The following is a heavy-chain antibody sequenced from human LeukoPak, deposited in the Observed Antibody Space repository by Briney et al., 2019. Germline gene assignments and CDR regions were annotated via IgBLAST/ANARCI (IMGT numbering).Heavy chain of an antibody. J-gene: IGHJ6*03. V-gene: IGHV1-69*01. CDR2: IIPIFGTA. Sequence: RSSVKVSCKASGRTFSSYAISWVRQAPGQGLEWMGGIIPIFGTANYAQKFQGRVTITADESTSTAYMELSSLRSEDTAVYYCARGGTVSKYYYYYYMDVWGKGTTVTVSS. D-gene: IGHD4-17*01. CDR1: GRTFSSYA. CDR3: ARGGTVSKYYYYYYMDV.